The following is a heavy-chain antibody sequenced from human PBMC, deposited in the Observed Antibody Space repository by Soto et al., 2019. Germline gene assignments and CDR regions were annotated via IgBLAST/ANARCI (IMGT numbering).Heavy chain of an antibody. Sequence: QVHLVESGGGVVQPGRSLRLSCAASGFTFSDYGVNWVRQAPGKGLEWVALISYDGNTQYYADSVRGRFTISRDNSKNTLYLQMNSLRVEDTALYYCAKNGRMTLVGVAKGGFDSWGQGILVTVSS. D-gene: IGHD3-3*01. CDR2: ISYDGNTQ. J-gene: IGHJ4*02. CDR1: GFTFSDYG. CDR3: AKNGRMTLVGVAKGGFDS. V-gene: IGHV3-30*18.